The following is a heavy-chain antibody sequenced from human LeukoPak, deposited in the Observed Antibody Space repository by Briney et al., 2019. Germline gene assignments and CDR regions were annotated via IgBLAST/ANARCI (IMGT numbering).Heavy chain of an antibody. CDR2: IHASGPT. Sequence: SETLSLTCTVSGGSISTYYWSWIRRPPGKGLEWIAYIHASGPTNYNPSLKSRITISVDTSKNQFSLKLSSVTAADTAVYYCAGHDAGIAARPFDNWGQGTLVTVSS. D-gene: IGHD6-6*01. CDR1: GGSISTYY. J-gene: IGHJ4*02. CDR3: AGHDAGIAARPFDN. V-gene: IGHV4-4*09.